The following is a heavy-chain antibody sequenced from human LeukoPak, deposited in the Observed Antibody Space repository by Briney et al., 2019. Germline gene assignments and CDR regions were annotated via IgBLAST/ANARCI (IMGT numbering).Heavy chain of an antibody. Sequence: GGSLRLSCAASGFTFSTYTMHWVRQPPGKGLEWVALISYDGSNKYYADSVKSRFTISRDNSKNTLYLQMNSLRAEDTAVYYCASLRVWFGDFDYWGQGTLVTVSS. CDR3: ASLRVWFGDFDY. V-gene: IGHV3-30*04. CDR2: ISYDGSNK. J-gene: IGHJ4*02. D-gene: IGHD3-10*01. CDR1: GFTFSTYT.